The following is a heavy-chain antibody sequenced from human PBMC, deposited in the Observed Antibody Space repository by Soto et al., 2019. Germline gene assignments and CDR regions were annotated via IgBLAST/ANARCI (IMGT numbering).Heavy chain of an antibody. CDR3: ARAMVPGDTFGGVIPRIGAFGY. V-gene: IGHV3-30-3*01. CDR1: GFTFSSYA. J-gene: IGHJ4*02. CDR2: ISYDGSNK. D-gene: IGHD3-16*02. Sequence: QVQLVESGGGVVQPGRSLRLSCAASGFTFSSYAMHWVRQAPGKGLEWVAVISYDGSNKYYADSVKGRFTISRDNSKNTLYLQVNSLRAEDTAVYYGARAMVPGDTFGGVIPRIGAFGYWGQGTLVTVSS.